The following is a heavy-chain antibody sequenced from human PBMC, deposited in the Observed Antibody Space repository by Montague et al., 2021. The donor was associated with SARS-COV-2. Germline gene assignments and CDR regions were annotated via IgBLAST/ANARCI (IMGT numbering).Heavy chain of an antibody. Sequence: PALGKPTQTLTLTCTFSGFSLSTSGMCVSWIRQPPGKALEWLALIDWDDDKFYSTSLKTRLTISKDTSKNQVVLTMTNMDPVDTATYYCARVRYFDSTFDYWGQGTLVTVSS. CDR2: IDWDDDK. D-gene: IGHD3-9*01. V-gene: IGHV2-70*01. J-gene: IGHJ4*02. CDR1: GFSLSTSGMC. CDR3: ARVRYFDSTFDY.